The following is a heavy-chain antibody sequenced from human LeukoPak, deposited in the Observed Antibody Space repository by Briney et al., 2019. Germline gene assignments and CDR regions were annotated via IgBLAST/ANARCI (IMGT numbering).Heavy chain of an antibody. Sequence: GGSLRLSCAASGSTFSRYSMNWVRQAPGKGLELVSSISSSSSYMYYADSVKGRFTISRDNAKNSLYLQMNSLRAEDTAVYYCARGTMTYCSSTSCSFDPWGQGTLVTVSS. CDR2: ISSSSSYM. J-gene: IGHJ5*02. CDR1: GSTFSRYS. D-gene: IGHD2-2*01. V-gene: IGHV3-21*01. CDR3: ARGTMTYCSSTSCSFDP.